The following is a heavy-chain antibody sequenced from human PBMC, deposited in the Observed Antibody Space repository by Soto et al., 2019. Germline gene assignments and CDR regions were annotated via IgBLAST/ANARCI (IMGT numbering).Heavy chain of an antibody. CDR3: ARGAYDFWSGYYTGPKFGTNWFDP. Sequence: QVQLQQWGAGLLKPSETLSLTCAVYGGSFSGYYWSWIRQPPGKGLEWIGEINHSGSTNYNPSLKRRVTISVDTSKNQFSLKLSSVTAADTAVYYCARGAYDFWSGYYTGPKFGTNWFDPWGQGTLVTVSS. V-gene: IGHV4-34*01. CDR2: INHSGST. J-gene: IGHJ5*02. CDR1: GGSFSGYY. D-gene: IGHD3-3*01.